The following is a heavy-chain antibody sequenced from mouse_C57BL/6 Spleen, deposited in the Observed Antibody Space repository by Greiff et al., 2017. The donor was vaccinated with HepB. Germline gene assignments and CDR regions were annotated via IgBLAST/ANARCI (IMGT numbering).Heavy chain of an antibody. D-gene: IGHD1-1*01. CDR3: ARDMGGSSSYYFDY. CDR2: ISDGGSYN. Sequence: EVQLVESGGGLVKPGGSLKLSCAASGFTFSSYAMSWVRQTPEKRLEWVATISDGGSYNYYPDNVKGRFTISRDNANNQLYLQMRHLKYEDTAMYYCARDMGGSSSYYFDYWGQGTTLTVSS. CDR1: GFTFSSYA. V-gene: IGHV5-4*01. J-gene: IGHJ2*01.